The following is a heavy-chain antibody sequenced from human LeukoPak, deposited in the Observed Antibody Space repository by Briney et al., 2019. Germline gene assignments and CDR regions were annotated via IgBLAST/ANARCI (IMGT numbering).Heavy chain of an antibody. CDR3: ARDSSGWYRFDY. CDR2: ISYDGSNK. Sequence: PGGSLRLSCAASGFTFSSYAMHWVRQAPGKGLEWVAVISYDGSNKYYADSVKGRFTISRDNSKNTLYLQMNSLRAEDTAVYYCARDSSGWYRFDYWGQGTLVTVSS. V-gene: IGHV3-30*04. J-gene: IGHJ4*02. D-gene: IGHD6-19*01. CDR1: GFTFSSYA.